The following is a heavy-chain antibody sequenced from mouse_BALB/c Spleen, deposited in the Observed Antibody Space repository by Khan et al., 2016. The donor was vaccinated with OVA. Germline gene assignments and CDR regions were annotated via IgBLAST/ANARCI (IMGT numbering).Heavy chain of an antibody. CDR1: GYTFTAYV. CDR2: IYPFNDDT. CDR3: ARDNRNDVYFDT. Sequence: VQLKESGPELVKPGASVKMSCTASGYTFTAYVIHWVKQKPGQGLDWIGYIYPFNDDTKYNEKFQGQATLTSDKSSSTAYMELSRLTSEDSAVAYCARDNRNDVYFDTWGQGTTLTDSS. J-gene: IGHJ2*01. D-gene: IGHD2-14*01. V-gene: IGHV1S136*01.